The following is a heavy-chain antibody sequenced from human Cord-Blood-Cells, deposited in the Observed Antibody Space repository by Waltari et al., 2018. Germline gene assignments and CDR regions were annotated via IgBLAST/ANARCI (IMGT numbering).Heavy chain of an antibody. CDR3: ASQGADYYGSGSYPNYYYYYMDV. CDR2: IYYSGST. Sequence: QVQLQESGPGLVKPSETLSLTCTVSGGSISSYYWSWIRQPPGKGLEWIGYIYYSGSTNYNPSLKSRVTISVDTSKNQFSLKLSSVTAADTAVYYCASQGADYYGSGSYPNYYYYYMDVWGKGTTVTVSS. CDR1: GGSISSYY. V-gene: IGHV4-59*01. J-gene: IGHJ6*03. D-gene: IGHD3-10*01.